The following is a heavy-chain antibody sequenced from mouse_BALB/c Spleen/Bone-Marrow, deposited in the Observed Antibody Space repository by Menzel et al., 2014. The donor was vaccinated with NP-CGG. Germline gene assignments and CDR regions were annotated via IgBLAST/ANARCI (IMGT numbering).Heavy chain of an antibody. Sequence: EVHLVESGPELVKSGTSVKISCRASGNTFTDYNMHCVKQSHRKSLEWIGYIYPFNGGTDYNQKFKSKATMTVDKSSSTEYMELRNLTSEDSAVYYCARSSYFDYWGQGTTLTVSS. CDR1: GNTFTDYN. CDR3: ARSSYFDY. V-gene: IGHV1S29*02. J-gene: IGHJ2*01. D-gene: IGHD1-1*01. CDR2: IYPFNGGT.